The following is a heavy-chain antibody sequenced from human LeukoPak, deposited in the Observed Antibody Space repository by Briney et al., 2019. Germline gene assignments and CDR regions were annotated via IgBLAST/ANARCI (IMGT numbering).Heavy chain of an antibody. CDR3: ARGQSSGRYGFDY. V-gene: IGHV4-34*01. D-gene: IGHD6-19*01. CDR1: GGSFSGYY. Sequence: SETLSLTCAVYGGSFSGYYWSWIRQPPGKGLEWIGEINHSGSTNYNPSLKSRVTISVVPSKNQFSLKLSSVTAADTAVYYCARGQSSGRYGFDYWGQRTLVTVSS. CDR2: INHSGST. J-gene: IGHJ4*02.